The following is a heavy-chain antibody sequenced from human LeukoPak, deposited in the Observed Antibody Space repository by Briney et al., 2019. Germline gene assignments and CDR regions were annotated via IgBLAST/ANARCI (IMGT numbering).Heavy chain of an antibody. J-gene: IGHJ4*02. CDR1: GYSFASYW. V-gene: IGHV5-51*01. CDR3: ARHARHFHYYFDS. D-gene: IGHD3-9*01. Sequence: GESLKISCKGSGYSFASYWIGWVRQMPGKGLEWMGITYPGGSETRYSPSFQGQVTISADRSISTAYLQWSSLKASDTAMYYCARHARHFHYYFDSWGQGTLVTVSS. CDR2: TYPGGSET.